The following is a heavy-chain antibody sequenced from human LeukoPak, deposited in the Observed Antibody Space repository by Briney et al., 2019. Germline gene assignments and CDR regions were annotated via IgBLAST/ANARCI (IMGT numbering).Heavy chain of an antibody. Sequence: PGGSLRLSCAASGFTFSSYAMSWVRQAPGKGLEWVSAISDSGGSTYYADSVKGRFSISRDNSKNTPYLQMDSLRAEDTAVYYCAKDRYQLLRVCDFWGQGTLVSVSS. CDR1: GFTFSSYA. D-gene: IGHD2-2*01. J-gene: IGHJ4*02. V-gene: IGHV3-23*01. CDR2: ISDSGGST. CDR3: AKDRYQLLRVCDF.